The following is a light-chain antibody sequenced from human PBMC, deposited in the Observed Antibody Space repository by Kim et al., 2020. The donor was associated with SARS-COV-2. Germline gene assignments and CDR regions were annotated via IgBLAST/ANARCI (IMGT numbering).Light chain of an antibody. Sequence: SSPVERATLSCRASQNLTDNFLAWYQLKLGQAPRLLIYGASSAATGIPDKFTGSGSGTDFTLTISRVEPDDFAVYYCQQYVLSPYSFGQGTKLEI. CDR1: QNLTDNF. CDR2: GAS. CDR3: QQYVLSPYS. J-gene: IGKJ2*03. V-gene: IGKV3-20*01.